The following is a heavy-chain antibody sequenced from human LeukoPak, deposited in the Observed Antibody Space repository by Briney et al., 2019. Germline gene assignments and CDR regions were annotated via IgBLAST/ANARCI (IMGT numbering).Heavy chain of an antibody. CDR3: ARDPRGSGGGYYGMDV. CDR2: ISPSGSTI. CDR1: GFTFSSYE. V-gene: IGHV3-48*03. J-gene: IGHJ6*02. D-gene: IGHD3-10*01. Sequence: GGSLRLSCAASGFTFSSYEMNWVRQAPGKGLEWVSYISPSGSTIYYADSVKGRFTISRDNAKSSLYLQMNSLRAEDTAVYHCARDPRGSGGGYYGMDVWGQGTTVTVSS.